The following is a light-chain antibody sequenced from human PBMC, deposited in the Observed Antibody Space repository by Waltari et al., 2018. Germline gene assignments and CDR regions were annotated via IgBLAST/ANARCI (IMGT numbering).Light chain of an antibody. J-gene: IGLJ3*02. CDR2: ANK. Sequence: QSVVTQSPSASGAPGQRVTLSSSESSSNIATDLANWYPQFPGTAPKLLIYANKQRPSGVPGRFSGSRSGTSASLVISGLQSEDEADYYCATWDATLDTWMFGGGTKVTVL. V-gene: IGLV1-44*01. CDR1: SSNIATDL. CDR3: ATWDATLDTWM.